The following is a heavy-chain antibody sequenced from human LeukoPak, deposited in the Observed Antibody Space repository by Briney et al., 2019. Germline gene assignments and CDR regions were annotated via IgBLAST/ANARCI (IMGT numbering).Heavy chain of an antibody. V-gene: IGHV4-59*12. CDR1: GGSISSYY. J-gene: IGHJ3*02. CDR3: ARDKGYYYGSGSSMHAFDI. D-gene: IGHD3-10*01. Sequence: SETLSLTCTVSGGSISSYYWSWIRQPPGKGLEWIGYIYHSGSTYYNPSLKSRVTISVDRSKNQFSLKLSSVTAADTAVYYCARDKGYYYGSGSSMHAFDIWGQGTMVTVSS. CDR2: IYHSGST.